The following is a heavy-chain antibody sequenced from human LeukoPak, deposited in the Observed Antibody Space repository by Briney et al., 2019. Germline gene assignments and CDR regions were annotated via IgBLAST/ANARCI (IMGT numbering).Heavy chain of an antibody. D-gene: IGHD6-13*01. CDR3: ARDYTVRAAAGTIDP. CDR2: INPSGGST. J-gene: IGHJ5*02. V-gene: IGHV1-46*01. Sequence: ASVKVSCTASGYTFTSYYMHWVRQAPGQGLVWMGIINPSGGSTSYAQKFQGRVTMTRDTSTSTVYMELSSLRSEDTAVYYCARDYTVRAAAGTIDPWGQGTLVTVSS. CDR1: GYTFTSYY.